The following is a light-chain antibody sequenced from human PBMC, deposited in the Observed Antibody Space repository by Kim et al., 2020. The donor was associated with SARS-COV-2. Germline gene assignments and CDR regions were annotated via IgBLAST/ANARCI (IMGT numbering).Light chain of an antibody. V-gene: IGKV3-20*01. J-gene: IGKJ1*01. Sequence: EIVLTQSPGTLSLSPGERATLSCRASQSITNDFLAWYRQKPGQAPRLFIYGASSRATGIPDRFSGSGSGTDFTLTISRLEPEDFAVYYCHQYGSSPRTFGQGTKVDIK. CDR2: GAS. CDR1: QSITNDF. CDR3: HQYGSSPRT.